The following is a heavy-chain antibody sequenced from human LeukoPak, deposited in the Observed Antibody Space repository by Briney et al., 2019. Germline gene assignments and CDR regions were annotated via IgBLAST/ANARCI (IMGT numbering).Heavy chain of an antibody. CDR3: ARGGATTFGLWGNAFDI. V-gene: IGHV3-7*01. Sequence: GGSLRLSCAASGFTFNDYWMTWVRQAPGKGLEWVANIKQDGSEKYYVDSVKGRFTISRDNAKNSLYPQMNSLRAEDTAVYYCARGGATTFGLWGNAFDIWGQGTMVTVSS. D-gene: IGHD3-3*01. J-gene: IGHJ3*02. CDR1: GFTFNDYW. CDR2: IKQDGSEK.